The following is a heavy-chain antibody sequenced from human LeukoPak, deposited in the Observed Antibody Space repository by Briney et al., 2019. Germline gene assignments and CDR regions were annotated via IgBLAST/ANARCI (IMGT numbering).Heavy chain of an antibody. D-gene: IGHD3-3*01. CDR3: ARAGGGITIFGVVISLHYFDY. CDR1: GFTFSSYW. CDR2: IKQDGSEK. Sequence: RPGGSLRLSCAASGFTFSSYWMSWVRQAPGKGLEWVANIKQDGSEKYYVDSVKGRFTISRDNAKNSLYLQMNSLRAEDTAVYYCARAGGGITIFGVVISLHYFDYWGQGTLVTVSS. V-gene: IGHV3-7*01. J-gene: IGHJ4*02.